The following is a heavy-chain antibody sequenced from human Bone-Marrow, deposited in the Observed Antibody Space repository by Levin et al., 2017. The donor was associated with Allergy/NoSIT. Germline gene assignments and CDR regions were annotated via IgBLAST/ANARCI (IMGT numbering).Heavy chain of an antibody. D-gene: IGHD2-2*02. CDR3: AELHCSSTSCYKYLGY. CDR2: ISGSGGST. Sequence: GGSLRLSCAASGFTFSSYAMSWVRQAPGKGLEWVSAISGSGGSTYYADSVKGRFTISRDNSKNTLYLQMNSLRAEDTAVYYCAELHCSSTSCYKYLGYWGQGTLVTVSS. CDR1: GFTFSSYA. J-gene: IGHJ4*02. V-gene: IGHV3-23*01.